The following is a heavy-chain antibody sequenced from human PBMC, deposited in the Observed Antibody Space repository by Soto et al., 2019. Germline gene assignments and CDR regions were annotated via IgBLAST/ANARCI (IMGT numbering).Heavy chain of an antibody. V-gene: IGHV1-69*02. CDR2: IIPILGIA. CDR3: ASGTGVVDY. Sequence: QVQLVQSGAEVKKPGSSVKVSCKASGGTFSSYTISWVRQAPGQGLEWMGRIIPILGIANYAQKFQGRVTITAEKSTSTAYLELSSLRSEDTAGYYCASGTGVVDYWGQGTLVTVSS. D-gene: IGHD7-27*01. J-gene: IGHJ4*02. CDR1: GGTFSSYT.